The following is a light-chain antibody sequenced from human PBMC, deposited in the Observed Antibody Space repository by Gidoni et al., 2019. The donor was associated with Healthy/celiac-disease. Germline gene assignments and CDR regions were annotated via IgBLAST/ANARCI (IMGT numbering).Light chain of an antibody. CDR1: SSDVCGYNY. CDR3: SSYTSSSTLA. Sequence: QSALTQPASVSGSPGQSITIACTGTSSDVCGYNYVSWYQQHPGKAPKLMIYEVSTRPSGVSNRFSGSKSGNTASLTISGLQAEDEADYYCSSYTSSSTLAFGGGTKLTVL. J-gene: IGLJ2*01. V-gene: IGLV2-14*01. CDR2: EVS.